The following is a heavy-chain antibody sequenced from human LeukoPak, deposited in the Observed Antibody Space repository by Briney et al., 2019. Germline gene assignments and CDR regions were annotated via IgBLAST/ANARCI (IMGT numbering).Heavy chain of an antibody. CDR2: IYYSGST. Sequence: SETLSLTCTVSGGSISSSSYYWGWIRQPPGKGLEWIGSIYYSGSTYYNPSLKSRVTISVDTSKNQFSLKLSSVTAADTAVYYCARVPSGWDDAFDIWGQGTLVSVSS. CDR3: ARVPSGWDDAFDI. J-gene: IGHJ3*02. D-gene: IGHD6-19*01. V-gene: IGHV4-39*01. CDR1: GGSISSSSYY.